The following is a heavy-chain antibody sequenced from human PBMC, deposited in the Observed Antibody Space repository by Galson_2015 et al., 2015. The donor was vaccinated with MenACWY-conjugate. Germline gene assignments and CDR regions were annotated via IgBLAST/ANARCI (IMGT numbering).Heavy chain of an antibody. CDR1: GFTFSSYG. Sequence: SLRLSCAASGFTFSSYGMHWVRQAPGKGLEWVAVIWYDGGSIYYADSVKGRFTISRDNSKNTLYLQVNSLRAEDTAVYYCARGANNWNYRSWFDPWGQGTLATVSS. J-gene: IGHJ5*02. V-gene: IGHV3-33*01. CDR2: IWYDGGSI. D-gene: IGHD1-7*01. CDR3: ARGANNWNYRSWFDP.